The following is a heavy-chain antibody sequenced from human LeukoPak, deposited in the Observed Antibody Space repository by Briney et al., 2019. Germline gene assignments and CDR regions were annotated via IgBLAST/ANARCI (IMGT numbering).Heavy chain of an antibody. CDR3: AKSTTGTRYFDY. CDR2: ISGSGGST. Sequence: GGSLRLSCVGSGFTFSSYAMSWVRQAPGKGLEWVSAISGSGGSTYYADSVKGRFTISRDNSKNTLYLQMNSLRAEDTAVYYCAKSTTGTRYFDYWGQGTLVTVSS. D-gene: IGHD1-1*01. V-gene: IGHV3-23*01. CDR1: GFTFSSYA. J-gene: IGHJ4*02.